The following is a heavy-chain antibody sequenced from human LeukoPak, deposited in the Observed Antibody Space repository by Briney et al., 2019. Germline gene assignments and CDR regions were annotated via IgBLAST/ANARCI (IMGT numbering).Heavy chain of an antibody. V-gene: IGHV5-51*01. CDR3: ASALVVTPSRQYNWFDP. CDR1: GYSFTSYW. D-gene: IGHD4-23*01. Sequence: GESLKISCKGSGYSFTSYWIGWVRQMPGKGLEWRGIIYPGDFHTTSSPSFHGQVTISADQSISTAYLQWSSLKASDTAMYYCASALVVTPSRQYNWFDPWGQGTLVTVSS. J-gene: IGHJ5*02. CDR2: IYPGDFHT.